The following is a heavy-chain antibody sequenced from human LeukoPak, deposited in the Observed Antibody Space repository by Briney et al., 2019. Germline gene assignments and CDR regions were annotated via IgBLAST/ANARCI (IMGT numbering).Heavy chain of an antibody. CDR3: ARSGYSSSSFDY. D-gene: IGHD6-6*01. J-gene: IGHJ4*02. V-gene: IGHV3-7*01. Sequence: PGGSLRLSCAASGFPFTNYWMSWVRQGPGKGLEWLANIKQDGSEKAYLASVKGRFTISRDNAKNSLYLQMNSLRAEDTAVYLCARSGYSSSSFDYWRQGTLVSVSS. CDR2: IKQDGSEK. CDR1: GFPFTNYW.